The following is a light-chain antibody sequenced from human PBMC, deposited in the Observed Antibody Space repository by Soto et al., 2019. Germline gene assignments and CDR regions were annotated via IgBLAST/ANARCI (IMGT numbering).Light chain of an antibody. CDR1: NGHNSFA. Sequence: QPVLTQSPSASASLGASVKVTCSLTNGHNSFAIAWHQQKPGKGPRFLMKINSDGSVKKGDGIPDRFSGSRSGAESYLTISSLQSDDEADYYCQTGDTAPLFGGGTKLTVL. CDR3: QTGDTAPL. V-gene: IGLV4-69*01. J-gene: IGLJ3*02. CDR2: INSDGSV.